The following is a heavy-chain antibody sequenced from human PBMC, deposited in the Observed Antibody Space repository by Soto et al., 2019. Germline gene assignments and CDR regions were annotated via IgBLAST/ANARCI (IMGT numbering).Heavy chain of an antibody. D-gene: IGHD3-10*01. J-gene: IGHJ6*02. CDR1: GGSISSGGYY. CDR2: IYYSGST. V-gene: IGHV4-31*03. Sequence: QVQLQESGPGLVKPSQTLSLTCTVSGGSISSGGYYWSWIRQHPGKGLEWIGYIYYSGSTYYNPSLKSRVTXAXXTSKNQSSLTMSSVTAADTAVYYCARVLGFVGMDVWGPGTTVTVSS. CDR3: ARVLGFVGMDV.